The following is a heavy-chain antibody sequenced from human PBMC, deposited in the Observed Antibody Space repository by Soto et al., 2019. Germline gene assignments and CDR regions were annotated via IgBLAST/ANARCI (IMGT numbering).Heavy chain of an antibody. CDR1: GGSISSYY. Sequence: SETLSLTCTVSGGSISSYYWSWIRQPPGKGLEWIGYIYYSGSTNYNPSLKSRVTISVDTSKNQFSLKLSSVTAADTAVYYCARVGQLAENYYYYGMYVWGQGTTVTVSS. D-gene: IGHD6-6*01. CDR3: ARVGQLAENYYYYGMYV. CDR2: IYYSGST. V-gene: IGHV4-59*01. J-gene: IGHJ6*02.